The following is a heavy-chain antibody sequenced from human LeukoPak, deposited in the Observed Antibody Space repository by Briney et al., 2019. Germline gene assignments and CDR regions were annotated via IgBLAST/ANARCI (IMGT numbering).Heavy chain of an antibody. J-gene: IGHJ4*02. V-gene: IGHV3-23*01. CDR1: GFTFSSYA. CDR2: ISGSGGST. Sequence: GGPLRLSCAASGFTFSSYAMSWVRQAPGKGLEWVSAISGSGGSTYYADSVEGRFTISRDNSKNTLYLQMNSLRAEDTAVYYCAKATAGYSSGWYSFDYWGQGTLVTVSS. CDR3: AKATAGYSSGWYSFDY. D-gene: IGHD6-19*01.